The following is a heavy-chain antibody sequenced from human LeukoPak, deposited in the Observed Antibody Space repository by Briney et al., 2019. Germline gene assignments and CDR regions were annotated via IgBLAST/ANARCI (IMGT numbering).Heavy chain of an antibody. Sequence: PGGSLRLSCVGSGFTLSSHGMHWVRQAPGKGLEWVSYISSGSSTIYYADSVKGRFTISRDNAKNSLYLQMNSLGDEDTAVYYCARAPGSPQSRTPDYWGQGTLVTVSS. CDR2: ISSGSSTI. CDR1: GFTLSSHG. D-gene: IGHD1-26*01. V-gene: IGHV3-48*02. CDR3: ARAPGSPQSRTPDY. J-gene: IGHJ4*02.